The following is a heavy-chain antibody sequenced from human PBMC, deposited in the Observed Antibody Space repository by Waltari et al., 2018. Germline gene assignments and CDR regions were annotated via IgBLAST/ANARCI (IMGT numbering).Heavy chain of an antibody. J-gene: IGHJ5*02. D-gene: IGHD6-19*01. CDR1: GGSISSYY. CDR2: IYTSWST. Sequence: QVQLQESGPGLVKPSETLSLTCTVSGGSISSYYWSWIRQPAGKGLELIESIYTSWSTNCNPSLNSPVTMSVDTSKNQFSLKLSSVTAADTAVYYCARDVYISGWEGDWFDPWGQGTLVTVSS. CDR3: ARDVYISGWEGDWFDP. V-gene: IGHV4-4*07.